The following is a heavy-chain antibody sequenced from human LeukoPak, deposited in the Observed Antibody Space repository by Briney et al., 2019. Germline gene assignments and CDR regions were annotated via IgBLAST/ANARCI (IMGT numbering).Heavy chain of an antibody. V-gene: IGHV6-1*01. D-gene: IGHD3-22*01. CDR1: GDSVSSNSAA. J-gene: IGHJ4*02. CDR3: ARGVRITMIVVD. CDR2: TYYRSKWYN. Sequence: SQTLSLTCAISGDSVSSNSAAWNWIRQSPSRGLEWLGRTYYRSKWYNDYAVAVKSRITINPDTSKTQFSLQLNSVTPEDTAVYYCARGVRITMIVVDWGQGTLVTVSS.